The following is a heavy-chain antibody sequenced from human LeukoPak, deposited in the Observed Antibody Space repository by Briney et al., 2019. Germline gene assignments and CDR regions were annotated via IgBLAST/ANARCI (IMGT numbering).Heavy chain of an antibody. CDR2: INPSGGST. CDR3: AREGYYGSGSYPYYFDY. V-gene: IGHV1-46*01. CDR1: GYTFTSYY. D-gene: IGHD3-10*01. Sequence: ASVKVSCKASGYTFTSYYMHWVRQAPGQGLEWMGIINPSGGSTSYAQKFQGRVTMTRDMSTSTVYMELSSLRSEDTAVYYCAREGYYGSGSYPYYFDYWGQGTLVTVSS. J-gene: IGHJ4*02.